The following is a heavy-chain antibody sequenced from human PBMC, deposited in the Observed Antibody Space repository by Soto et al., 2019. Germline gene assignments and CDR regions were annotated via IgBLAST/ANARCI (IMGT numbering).Heavy chain of an antibody. CDR2: IFFTGNI. J-gene: IGHJ4*02. D-gene: IGHD2-15*01. V-gene: IGHV4-39*01. CDR1: GSSLSSISYY. CDR3: ASRHCSGGSCYNPGFDY. Sequence: GALSLTCAVSGSSLSSISYYWGWIRQPPGKGLGWVGSIFFTGNIYYNPSLKSRVTISVDTSRNQFSLMVNSVTAADTAVYYCASRHCSGGSCYNPGFDYWGQGALVTLSS.